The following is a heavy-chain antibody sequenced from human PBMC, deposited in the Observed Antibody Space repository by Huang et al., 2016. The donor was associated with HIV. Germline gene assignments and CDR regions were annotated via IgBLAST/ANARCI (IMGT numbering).Heavy chain of an antibody. D-gene: IGHD3-10*01. V-gene: IGHV5-51*01. Sequence: VQLVQSGAEVKKPGESLKISCKGSGYTFTNYWIGWVRQMPGKGLEWVVMFYPGDSDARYSPFFEGQVTFSADKSISTAYLQWRSLKASDTAMYYCVRPQRRELLGRDGYDLWGQGTMVTVSS. J-gene: IGHJ3*01. CDR3: VRPQRRELLGRDGYDL. CDR1: GYTFTNYW. CDR2: FYPGDSDA.